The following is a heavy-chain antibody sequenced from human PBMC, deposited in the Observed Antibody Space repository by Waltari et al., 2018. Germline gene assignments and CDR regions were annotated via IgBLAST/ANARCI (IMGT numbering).Heavy chain of an antibody. D-gene: IGHD2-15*01. CDR1: GGTFSSYA. CDR3: ARDCSGGSCSYYYYYGMDV. J-gene: IGHJ6*02. CDR2: IIPIFGTA. Sequence: QVQLVQSGAEVKKPGSSVTVSCKASGGTFSSYAISWVRPAPGQGLEWMGRIIPIFGTANYAQKFQGRVTITADKSTSTAYMELSSLRSEDTAVYYCARDCSGGSCSYYYYYGMDVWGQGTTVTVSS. V-gene: IGHV1-69*08.